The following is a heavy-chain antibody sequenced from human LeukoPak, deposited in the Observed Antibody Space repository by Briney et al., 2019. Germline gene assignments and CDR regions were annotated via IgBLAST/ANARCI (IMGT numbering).Heavy chain of an antibody. Sequence: ASVKVSCKASGYTFTGYYMHWVRQAPGXXXXXMGWINPNSGGTNYAQKFQGRVTMTRDTSISTAYMELSRLRSDDTAVYYCARGTTATGAFDIWGQGTMVTVSS. J-gene: IGHJ3*02. CDR3: ARGTTATGAFDI. V-gene: IGHV1-2*02. D-gene: IGHD2-15*01. CDR1: GYTFTGYY. CDR2: INPNSGGT.